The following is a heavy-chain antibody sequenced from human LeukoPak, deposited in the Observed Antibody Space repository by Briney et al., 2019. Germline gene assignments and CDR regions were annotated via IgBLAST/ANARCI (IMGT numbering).Heavy chain of an antibody. CDR3: ARGDVLMVYAILNDAFDI. D-gene: IGHD2-8*01. V-gene: IGHV4-39*07. CDR2: IYYSGST. J-gene: IGHJ3*02. Sequence: SETLSPTCTVSGGSISSSSYYWGWIRQPPGKGLEWIGSIYYSGSTYYNPSLKSRVTISVDTSKNQFSLKLSSVTAADTAVYYCARGDVLMVYAILNDAFDIWGQGTMVTVSS. CDR1: GGSISSSSYY.